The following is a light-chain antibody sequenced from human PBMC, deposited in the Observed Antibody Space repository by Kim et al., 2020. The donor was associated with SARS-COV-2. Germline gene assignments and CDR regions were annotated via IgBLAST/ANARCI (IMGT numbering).Light chain of an antibody. V-gene: IGLV6-57*04. CDR3: QSYNRDNVL. CDR2: EDD. J-gene: IGLJ2*01. Sequence: NFMLTQPHSVSESPGKTVTISCTRSSDSIDDNYVQWYQQRPRGVPTAVIYEDDQRPSGVSDRFSGSIDNSSNSASLTISRLRTEDEADYYCQSYNRDNVLFGGGTQLTVL. CDR1: SDSIDDNY.